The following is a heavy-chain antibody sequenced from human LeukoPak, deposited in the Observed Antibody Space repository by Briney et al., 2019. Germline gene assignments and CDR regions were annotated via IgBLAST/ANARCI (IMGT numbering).Heavy chain of an antibody. CDR3: ATYMLRDNWNVHTFDS. CDR1: GGTFITYT. J-gene: IGHJ4*02. V-gene: IGHV1-69*05. CDR2: IIPIFGTA. Sequence: ASVKVSCKASGGTFITYTINWVRQAPGQGLEWMGGIIPIFGTANYAQKFQGRVTVTTDDCTSTAFMELSSLRSEDAAVYYCATYMLRDNWNVHTFDSWGQGTLVTVSS. D-gene: IGHD1-1*01.